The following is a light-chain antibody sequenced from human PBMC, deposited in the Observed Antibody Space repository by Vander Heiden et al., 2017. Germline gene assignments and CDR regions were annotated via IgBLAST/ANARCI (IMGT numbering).Light chain of an antibody. J-gene: IGKJ4*01. CDR3: QQYYGASFT. V-gene: IGKV4-1*01. Sequence: DIVMTQSPDSLAVSLGERATINCKSSQSLLYTSKNYLAWYQQKPGQPPKLLVHWASTRQSGVPDRFSGSGSGTDFTLTISSLQAEDVAVYYCQQYYGASFTFGGGTKVQI. CDR1: QSLLYTSKNY. CDR2: WAS.